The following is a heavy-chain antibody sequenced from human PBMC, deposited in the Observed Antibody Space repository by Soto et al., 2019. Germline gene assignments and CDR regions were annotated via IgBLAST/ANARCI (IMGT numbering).Heavy chain of an antibody. CDR1: GFTFSSYT. J-gene: IGHJ4*02. V-gene: IGHV3-23*01. CDR2: ISGSGGST. CDR3: SRRSSGWYFDY. D-gene: IGHD6-19*01. Sequence: EVQLLESGGGLVQPGGSLRLSCAASGFTFSSYTMSWVRQAPGKGLEWVSVISGSGGSTYYADSVKGRFTISRDNSKNTLYLQMNSLRAEDTAVYYCSRRSSGWYFDYWGQGTLVTVSS.